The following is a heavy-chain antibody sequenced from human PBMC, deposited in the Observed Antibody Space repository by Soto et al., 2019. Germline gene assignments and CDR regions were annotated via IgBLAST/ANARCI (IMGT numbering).Heavy chain of an antibody. J-gene: IGHJ4*02. D-gene: IGHD3-3*01. Sequence: SQTLSLTCAISGDSVSSNSAAWNWIRQSPSRGLEWLGRTYYRSKWYNDYAVSVKSRITINPDTSKNQFSLQLNSVTPEDTAVYYCAREGALTIFGVVLIRYYFDYWGQGTLVTVSS. CDR1: GDSVSSNSAA. CDR3: AREGALTIFGVVLIRYYFDY. V-gene: IGHV6-1*01. CDR2: TYYRSKWYN.